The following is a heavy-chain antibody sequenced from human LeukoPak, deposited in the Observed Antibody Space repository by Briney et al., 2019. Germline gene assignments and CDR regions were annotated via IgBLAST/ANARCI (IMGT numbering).Heavy chain of an antibody. CDR1: GFTFSSYA. V-gene: IGHV3-23*01. D-gene: IGHD3-3*01. CDR2: ISGSGGST. CDR3: ARDPQTYYDFWSGYYTSTDNDY. J-gene: IGHJ4*02. Sequence: GGSLRLSCAASGFTFSSYAMSWVRQAPGKGLEWVSAISGSGGSTYYADSVKGRFTISRDNSKNTLYLQMNSLRAEDTAVYYCARDPQTYYDFWSGYYTSTDNDYWGQGTLVTVSS.